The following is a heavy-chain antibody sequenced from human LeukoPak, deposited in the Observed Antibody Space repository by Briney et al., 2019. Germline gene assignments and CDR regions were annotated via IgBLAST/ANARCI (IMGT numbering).Heavy chain of an antibody. CDR1: GFTFSSYE. D-gene: IGHD1-14*01. CDR2: ISSSGSTI. CDR3: ARLRLRINWFDP. J-gene: IGHJ5*02. Sequence: GGSLKLSCAASGFTFSSYEMNWVRQAPGKGLEWVSYISSSGSTIYYADSVKGRFTISRDNAKNSLYLQMNSLRAEDTAVYYCARLRLRINWFDPWGQGTLVTVSS. V-gene: IGHV3-48*03.